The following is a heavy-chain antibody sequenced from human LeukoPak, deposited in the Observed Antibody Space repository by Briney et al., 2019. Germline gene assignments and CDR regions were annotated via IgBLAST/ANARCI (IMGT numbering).Heavy chain of an antibody. J-gene: IGHJ6*03. CDR2: IYTSGST. Sequence: SETLSLTCTVSGGSISSYYWSWIRQPAGKGLEWIGRIYTSGSTNYNPSLKSRATMSVDTSKNQFSLKLSSVTAADTAVYYCAREIGYCSGGSCYRPDYYYYYMDVWGKGTTVTVSS. CDR1: GGSISSYY. CDR3: AREIGYCSGGSCYRPDYYYYYMDV. D-gene: IGHD2-15*01. V-gene: IGHV4-4*07.